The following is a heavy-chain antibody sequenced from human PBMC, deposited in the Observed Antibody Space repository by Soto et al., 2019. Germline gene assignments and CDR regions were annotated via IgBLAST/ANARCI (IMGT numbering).Heavy chain of an antibody. V-gene: IGHV4-30-2*01. J-gene: IGHJ5*02. CDR1: GRSISGGGYS. CDR3: ARVPDR. CDR2: IYHSGST. D-gene: IGHD2-2*01. Sequence: NPSEPLSLTFSASGRSISGGGYSWSWIRQPPGKGLEWIGYIYHSGSTYYNPSLKSRVTISVDRSKNQFSLKLSSVTAADTAVYYCARVPDRWGQGTLVTVS.